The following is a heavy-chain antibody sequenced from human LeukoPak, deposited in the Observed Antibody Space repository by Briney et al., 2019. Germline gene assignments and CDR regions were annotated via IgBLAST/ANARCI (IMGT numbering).Heavy chain of an antibody. CDR1: GFTFSAYW. CDR2: INTDGGSI. V-gene: IGHV3-74*01. D-gene: IGHD2-8*02. J-gene: IGHJ4*02. Sequence: GGSLRLSCAASGFTFSAYWMHWVRQAPGKGLVWVSRINTDGGSIRYADSVKGRFTVSRDNAKNTVHLQMNSLRAEDTAVYYCVRGWHCSEFWGKGSLVTVSS. CDR3: VRGWHCSEF.